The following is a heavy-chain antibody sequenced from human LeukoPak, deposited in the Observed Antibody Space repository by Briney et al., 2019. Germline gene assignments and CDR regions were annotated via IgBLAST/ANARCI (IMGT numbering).Heavy chain of an antibody. V-gene: IGHV4-4*07. J-gene: IGHJ6*03. D-gene: IGHD5-12*01. CDR1: GGSISSYY. Sequence: PSGTLSLTCTVSGGSISSYYWSWIRQPAGKGLEWIGRIYTSGSTNYNPSLKSRVTMSVDTSKNQFSLKLSSVTAADTAVYYCARDRSGYDSTVTIYYYYYYMDVWGKGTTVTVSS. CDR3: ARDRSGYDSTVTIYYYYYYMDV. CDR2: IYTSGST.